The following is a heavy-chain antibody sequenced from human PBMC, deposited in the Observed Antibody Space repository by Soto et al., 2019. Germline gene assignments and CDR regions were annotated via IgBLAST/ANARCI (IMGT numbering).Heavy chain of an antibody. J-gene: IGHJ4*02. D-gene: IGHD3-9*01. CDR2: KFYFGST. CDR1: GGSISNYY. Sequence: SETLSLTCTVSGGSISNYYWSWIRQPPGKGLEWIGYKFYFGSTNYNPSLKSRVTISVDTSKNQFSLKLSSVTAADTAVYFCARHSPDFDWLSQFDYWGQGTLVTVSS. CDR3: ARHSPDFDWLSQFDY. V-gene: IGHV4-59*08.